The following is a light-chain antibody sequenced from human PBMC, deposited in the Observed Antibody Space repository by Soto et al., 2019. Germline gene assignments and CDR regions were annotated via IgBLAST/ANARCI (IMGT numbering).Light chain of an antibody. Sequence: DIQMTQSPSTLSASVGDSVTITCRASQSISSWLAWYQQKPGKAPKLLIYDASSLASGVPSRFSGSGSGTEFTLTISSLQPDDFATYYCQQYNSYSWTFGQGTKVEIK. CDR2: DAS. CDR3: QQYNSYSWT. V-gene: IGKV1-5*01. J-gene: IGKJ1*01. CDR1: QSISSW.